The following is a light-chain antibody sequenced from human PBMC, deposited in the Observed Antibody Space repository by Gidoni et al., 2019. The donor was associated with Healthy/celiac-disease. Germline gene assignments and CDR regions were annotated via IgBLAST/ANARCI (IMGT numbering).Light chain of an antibody. CDR1: QSISSY. CDR3: QQSYSTLWT. CDR2: AAS. V-gene: IGKV1-39*01. Sequence: DIQMTQSPSSLSASVGDRVTITCRASQSISSYLNWYQQKPGKAPKLLIYAASSLQSGVPSRFSGSGSGTDFTLTISSLQPEDFATYSCQQSYSTLWTFXQXTKVEIK. J-gene: IGKJ1*01.